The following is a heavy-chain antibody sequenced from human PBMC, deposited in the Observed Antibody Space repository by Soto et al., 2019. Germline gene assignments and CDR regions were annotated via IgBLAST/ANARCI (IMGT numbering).Heavy chain of an antibody. CDR1: GFPFSRYG. CDR3: AKETIQVGGPNYFDC. V-gene: IGHV3-30*18. CDR2: ISWDGLAQ. Sequence: VQLVESGGGVVQPGRSLRLLCEASGFPFSRYGMHWVRQAPGMGLEWVAVISWDGLAQYYGDSVRGRFTISRDNSQSTLYLQMNSLRTEDTAIYYCAKETIQVGGPNYFDCWGQGVLVTVSS. D-gene: IGHD1-1*01. J-gene: IGHJ4*02.